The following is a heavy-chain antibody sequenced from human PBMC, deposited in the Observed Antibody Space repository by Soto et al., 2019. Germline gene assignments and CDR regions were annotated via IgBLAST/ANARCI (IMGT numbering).Heavy chain of an antibody. Sequence: EVQLLESGGGLVQPGGSLRLSCAASGFTFSNYIMNWVRQVPGKGLEWVSAIHAGGSTTFYADSVKGRSTISRDDSRNTLYLQMNSLTAGDSAVYYCAKHLGISYSGGLDNWGQGTLITVSS. CDR2: IHAGGSTT. D-gene: IGHD1-26*01. CDR1: GFTFSNYI. V-gene: IGHV3-23*01. CDR3: AKHLGISYSGGLDN. J-gene: IGHJ4*02.